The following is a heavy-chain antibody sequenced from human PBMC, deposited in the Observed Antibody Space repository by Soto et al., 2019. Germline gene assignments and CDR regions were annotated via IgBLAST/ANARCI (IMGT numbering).Heavy chain of an antibody. V-gene: IGHV4-4*02. CDR3: ARGGYYTPGFDY. CDR2: INHGGST. Sequence: SETLSLTCAVSGGSISSPNWWTWVRQPPGKGLEWIGEINHGGSTHYNPSLKSRVTISVDKSKNQFSLKLTSVTAADTALYYCARGGYYTPGFDYWGQGALVTVSS. D-gene: IGHD3-3*01. J-gene: IGHJ4*02. CDR1: GGSISSPNW.